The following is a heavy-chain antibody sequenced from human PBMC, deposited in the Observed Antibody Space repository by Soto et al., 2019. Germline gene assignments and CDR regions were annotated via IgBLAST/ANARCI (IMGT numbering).Heavy chain of an antibody. D-gene: IGHD3-22*01. CDR1: GFTFSSYA. V-gene: IGHV3-23*01. CDR3: AKGHYYDRTPPPPLPY. J-gene: IGHJ4*02. CDR2: ISGSGGST. Sequence: EVQLLESGGGLVQPGGSLRLSCAASGFTFSSYAMSWVRQAPGKGLEWVSAISGSGGSTYYADSVKGRFTISRDNSKNTVYPQMNSLRAEDTAVYYCAKGHYYDRTPPPPLPYWGQGTLVTVSS.